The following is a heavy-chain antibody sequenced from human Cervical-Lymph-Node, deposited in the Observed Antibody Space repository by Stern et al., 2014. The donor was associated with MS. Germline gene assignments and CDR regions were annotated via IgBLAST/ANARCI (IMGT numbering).Heavy chain of an antibody. V-gene: IGHV5-51*01. CDR2: IYPGDADT. Sequence: EVQLVESGAEVKKPGESLKISCKGSGYTFSNSWIGWVRQMPRRGLEWMGIIYPGDADTRYSPSFQGQITISADKSISTAYLQWNSLKASDTAIFYCARGSAGAGAFFDYWGQGTLVTVSS. J-gene: IGHJ4*02. D-gene: IGHD2-8*02. CDR1: GYTFSNSW. CDR3: ARGSAGAGAFFDY.